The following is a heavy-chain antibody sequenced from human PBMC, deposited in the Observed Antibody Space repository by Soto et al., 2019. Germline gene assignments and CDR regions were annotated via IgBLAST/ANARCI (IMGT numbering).Heavy chain of an antibody. J-gene: IGHJ4*02. D-gene: IGHD2-21*01. CDR2: ISPNSGAT. CDR3: ARGPRTQLWLTFAH. V-gene: IGHV1-2*02. Sequence: XSVKVSCKASGYTFSDYYLHWVRQAPGQGLEWMGWISPNSGATEYAPKFQGRVTMTTDTSISTAFLKLASLRPDDTAIYYCARGPRTQLWLTFAHWGQGNLVTVSS. CDR1: GYTFSDYY.